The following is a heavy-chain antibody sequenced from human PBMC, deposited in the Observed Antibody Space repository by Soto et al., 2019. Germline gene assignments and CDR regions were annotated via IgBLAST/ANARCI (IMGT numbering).Heavy chain of an antibody. CDR3: SLGKSYYWDY. CDR1: GFTFSSYA. J-gene: IGHJ4*02. CDR2: ISGSGGST. Sequence: GGSLRLSCAASGFTFSSYAMSWVRQAPGKGLEWVSAISGSGGSTYYADSVKGRFTISRDNSKNTLYLQMNSPRVDDTAIYYCSLGKSYYWDYWGQGIQVTVSS. V-gene: IGHV3-23*01.